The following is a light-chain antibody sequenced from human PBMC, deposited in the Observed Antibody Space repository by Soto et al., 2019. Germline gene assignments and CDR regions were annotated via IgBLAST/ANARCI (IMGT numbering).Light chain of an antibody. CDR3: QHRGKWPRT. CDR2: GAS. V-gene: IGKV3-11*01. J-gene: IGKJ2*01. CDR1: MSVSSY. Sequence: EIVLTQSPATLSLSPGDGTTLSCRTSMSVSSYLAWYQQKPGQAPRLLIYGASNRATGIPARFSGSGSGTDFSLTISILESEDFAVYYCQHRGKWPRTFGQGTKLEIK.